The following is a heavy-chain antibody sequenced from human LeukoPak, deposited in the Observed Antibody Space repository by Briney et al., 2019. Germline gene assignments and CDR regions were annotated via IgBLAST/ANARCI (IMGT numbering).Heavy chain of an antibody. CDR1: GFSYSSFG. Sequence: GGSQRLSCTPSGFSYSSFGMHWARKAPGKALEWVTYIRYDGSRKHYTDSVKRRFTIYRDNSKYTLYMQMNSWSDEDTAVDYCARDYSDFGDSSSYLYHWGERKLVTVSS. J-gene: IGHJ1*01. CDR2: IRYDGSRK. V-gene: IGHV3-30*02. D-gene: IGHD4-17*01. CDR3: ARDYSDFGDSSSYLYH.